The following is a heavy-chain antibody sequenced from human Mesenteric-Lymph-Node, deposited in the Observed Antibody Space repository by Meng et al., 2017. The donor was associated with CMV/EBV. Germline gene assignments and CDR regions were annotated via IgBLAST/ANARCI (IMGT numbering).Heavy chain of an antibody. D-gene: IGHD3-10*01. CDR1: GVTVSANY. CDR3: LALMVNVKDY. J-gene: IGHJ4*02. CDR2: IKSKTDGGTT. V-gene: IGHV3-15*01. Sequence: GESLKISCAVSGVTVSANYITWVRQAPGKGLEWVGRIKSKTDGGTTDYAAPVKGRFTISRDDSKNTLYLQMNSLKTEDTAVYYCLALMVNVKDYWGQGTLVTVSS.